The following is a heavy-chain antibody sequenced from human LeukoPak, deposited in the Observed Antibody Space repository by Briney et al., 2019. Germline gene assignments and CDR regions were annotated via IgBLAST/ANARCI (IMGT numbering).Heavy chain of an antibody. D-gene: IGHD3-10*01. Sequence: GGSLRLSCAASGFTFSTYWMSWVRQAPGKGLEWVANIRQDGSEKHYVDSVEGRFSISRYNAKNSVYLQMSSLRADDTAYYYCARGSGYKWFDSWGQGTLVTVSS. V-gene: IGHV3-7*01. CDR1: GFTFSTYW. J-gene: IGHJ5*01. CDR3: ARGSGYKWFDS. CDR2: IRQDGSEK.